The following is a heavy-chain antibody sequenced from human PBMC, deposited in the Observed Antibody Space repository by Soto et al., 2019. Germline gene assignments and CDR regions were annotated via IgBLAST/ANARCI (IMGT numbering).Heavy chain of an antibody. V-gene: IGHV1-69*08. D-gene: IGHD4-17*01. CDR1: GGTVSSYT. Sequence: QIQLVQSGAEVKKLGSSVKVSCKASGGTVSSYTISWVRQAPGQGLEWMGRIIPILGIANYAQKFQGRVTITADKSTSTAYMELSSLRSEDTAVYYCARERATVTTYYYYMDVWGKGTTVTVSS. CDR3: ARERATVTTYYYYMDV. J-gene: IGHJ6*03. CDR2: IIPILGIA.